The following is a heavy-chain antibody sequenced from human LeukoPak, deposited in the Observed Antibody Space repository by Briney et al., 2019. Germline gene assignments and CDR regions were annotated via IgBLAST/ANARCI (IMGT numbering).Heavy chain of an antibody. CDR3: AKNQLGDSSVTYYFDY. CDR1: GFTFSDYW. D-gene: IGHD3-22*01. V-gene: IGHV3-74*01. J-gene: IGHJ4*02. Sequence: GGSPRLSCAASGFTFSDYWMHWVRQAPGKGLVWVSRINGDGSGASYADSVKGRFTVSRDNAKNTLYLQMNSLRAEDTALFYCAKNQLGDSSVTYYFDYWGQGTLVTVSS. CDR2: INGDGSGA.